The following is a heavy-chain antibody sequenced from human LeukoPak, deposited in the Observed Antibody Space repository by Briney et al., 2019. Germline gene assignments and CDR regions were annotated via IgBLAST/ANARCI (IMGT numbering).Heavy chain of an antibody. Sequence: SVKVSCKASGGTFSSYAISWVRQAPGQGLEWMGGIIPIFGTANYAQKFQGRVTITADESTSTAYMELSSLRSEDTAVYYCARQRVPAATYYFDYWGRGTLVTVSS. J-gene: IGHJ4*02. CDR1: GGTFSSYA. D-gene: IGHD2-2*01. V-gene: IGHV1-69*01. CDR2: IIPIFGTA. CDR3: ARQRVPAATYYFDY.